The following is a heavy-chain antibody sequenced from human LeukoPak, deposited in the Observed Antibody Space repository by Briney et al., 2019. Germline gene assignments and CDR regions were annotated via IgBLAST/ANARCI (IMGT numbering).Heavy chain of an antibody. D-gene: IGHD6-13*01. CDR3: ARERIAASGTNGFDP. J-gene: IGHJ5*02. Sequence: GSSLRLSCAASGFTFTSYAMHWVRQAPGKGLEWVTIISYDGNNKYYADSVKGRFTISRDNSKSTLYLQMNSLRADDTAMYYCARERIAASGTNGFDPWGQGTLVTVSS. V-gene: IGHV3-30*04. CDR2: ISYDGNNK. CDR1: GFTFTSYA.